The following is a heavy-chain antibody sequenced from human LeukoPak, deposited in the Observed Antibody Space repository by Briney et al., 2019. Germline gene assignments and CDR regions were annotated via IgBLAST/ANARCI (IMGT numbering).Heavy chain of an antibody. D-gene: IGHD1-26*01. CDR1: GYTFTSYD. Sequence: ASVKVSCKASGYTFTSYDINWVRQATGQGLEWMGWMNPNSGNTGYAQKFQGRVTMTRNTSISTAYMELSSLRSEDTAVYYCAREVVGANTGAFDIWGQGTMVTVSS. J-gene: IGHJ3*02. CDR2: MNPNSGNT. V-gene: IGHV1-8*01. CDR3: AREVVGANTGAFDI.